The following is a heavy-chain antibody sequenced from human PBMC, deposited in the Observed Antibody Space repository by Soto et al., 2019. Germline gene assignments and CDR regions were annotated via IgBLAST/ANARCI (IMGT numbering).Heavy chain of an antibody. CDR1: GGSFSGYY. CDR3: ARAPGGWYLGYFDY. D-gene: IGHD6-19*01. CDR2: INHSGST. V-gene: IGHV4-34*01. J-gene: IGHJ4*02. Sequence: SETLSLTCAVYGGSFSGYYWSWIRQPPGKGLEWIGDINHSGSTNYNPSLKSRVTISVDTSKNQFSLKLSSVTAADTAVYYCARAPGGWYLGYFDYWGQGTLVTVSS.